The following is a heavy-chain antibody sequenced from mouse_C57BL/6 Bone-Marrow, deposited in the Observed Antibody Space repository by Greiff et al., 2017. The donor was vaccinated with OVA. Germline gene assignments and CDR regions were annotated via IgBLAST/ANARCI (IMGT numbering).Heavy chain of an antibody. CDR3: TRGWLHWYFYV. V-gene: IGHV1-15*01. CDR1: GYTFTDYE. CDR2: IDPETGGT. D-gene: IGHD2-3*01. J-gene: IGHJ1*03. Sequence: VQVVESGAELVRPGASVTLSCKASGYTFTDYEMHWVKQTPVHGLEWIGAIDPETGGTAYNQKFKGKAILTADKSSSSAYMELRCLTSEDSAVYYCTRGWLHWYFYVWGTGTTVTVSS.